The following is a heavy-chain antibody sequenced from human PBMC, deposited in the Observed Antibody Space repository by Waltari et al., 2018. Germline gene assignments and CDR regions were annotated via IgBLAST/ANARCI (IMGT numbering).Heavy chain of an antibody. CDR3: AREMGTTGGYFDL. CDR1: GFTFSSYS. V-gene: IGHV3-21*01. CDR2: ISSSSSYI. J-gene: IGHJ2*01. Sequence: EVQLVESGGGLVKPGGSLRLSCAASGFTFSSYSMTWVRQAPGKGLEWVSSISSSSSYIYYADSVKGRFTISRDNAKNSLYLQMNSLRAEDTAVYYCAREMGTTGGYFDLWGRGTLVTVSS. D-gene: IGHD4-17*01.